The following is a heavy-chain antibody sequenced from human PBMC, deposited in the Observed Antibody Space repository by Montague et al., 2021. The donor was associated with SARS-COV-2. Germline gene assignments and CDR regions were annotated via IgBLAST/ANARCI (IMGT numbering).Heavy chain of an antibody. Sequence: SETLSLTCTVSGGSISSYYWSWTRQPPGKGLEWIGYIYYSGSTNXNPSLKSRVTISVDTSKNQFSLKLSSVTAADTAVYYCARQRRYQLPITIFGVVMADAFDIWGQGTMVTVSS. CDR1: GGSISSYY. D-gene: IGHD3-3*01. CDR2: IYYSGST. V-gene: IGHV4-59*08. CDR3: ARQRRYQLPITIFGVVMADAFDI. J-gene: IGHJ3*02.